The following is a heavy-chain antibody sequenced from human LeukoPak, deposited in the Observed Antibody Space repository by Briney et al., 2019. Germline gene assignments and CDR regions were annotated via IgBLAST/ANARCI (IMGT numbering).Heavy chain of an antibody. CDR3: AKDVAAVGTPEYFQH. J-gene: IGHJ1*01. V-gene: IGHV3-43*01. Sequence: GGSLRLSCAASGFTFDDYTMHWVRQAPGKGLEWVSLISWDGGSTYYADSVKGRFTISRDNSKNSLYLQMNSLRTEDTALYYCAKDVAAVGTPEYFQHWGQGTLVTVSS. CDR1: GFTFDDYT. CDR2: ISWDGGST. D-gene: IGHD6-13*01.